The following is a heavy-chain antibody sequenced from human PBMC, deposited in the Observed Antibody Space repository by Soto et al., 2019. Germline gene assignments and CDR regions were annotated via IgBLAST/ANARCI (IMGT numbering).Heavy chain of an antibody. V-gene: IGHV1-18*01. CDR2: ISTYNGNT. D-gene: IGHD3-10*01. Sequence: QVQLVQSGAEVKKPGASVKVSCKASGYTFTSYGISWVRQAPGQGLEWMGWISTYNGNTKYAQKLQGRDAMTTDTATSTAYMELRRLRSDDTAVFYCAREMVRGVGSDYWGQGTLVTVSS. CDR1: GYTFTSYG. CDR3: AREMVRGVGSDY. J-gene: IGHJ4*02.